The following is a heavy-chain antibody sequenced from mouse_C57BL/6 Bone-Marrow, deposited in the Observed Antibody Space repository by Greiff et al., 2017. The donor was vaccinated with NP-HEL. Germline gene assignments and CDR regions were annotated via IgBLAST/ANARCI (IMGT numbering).Heavy chain of an antibody. J-gene: IGHJ4*01. CDR1: GYTFTSYW. CDR2: IYPGSGST. CDR3: AVTTVVATDYAMDY. D-gene: IGHD1-1*01. V-gene: IGHV1-55*01. Sequence: QVQLKQPGAELVKPGASVKMSCKASGYTFTSYWITGVKQRPGQGLGGIGDIYPGSGSTNYNEKFKSKATLTVDTSSSTAYMQLSSLTSEDSAVYYCAVTTVVATDYAMDYWGQGTSVTVSS.